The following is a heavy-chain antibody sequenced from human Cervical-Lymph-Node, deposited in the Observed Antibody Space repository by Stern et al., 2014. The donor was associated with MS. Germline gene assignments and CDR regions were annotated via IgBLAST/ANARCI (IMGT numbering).Heavy chain of an antibody. D-gene: IGHD6-13*01. J-gene: IGHJ4*02. CDR2: ISPLFGNT. CDR1: GGTLRNIE. V-gene: IGHV1-69*01. CDR3: VRDQAGIAGD. Sequence: VQLVESGAEMKKPGSSMKVSCQASGGTLRNIEISWVRQAPGQGLEWLGGISPLFGNTNCAQRGPGSRTISADESNRAVDMETSSLRSEDTAVYYCVRDQAGIAGDWGQGTLVIVSA.